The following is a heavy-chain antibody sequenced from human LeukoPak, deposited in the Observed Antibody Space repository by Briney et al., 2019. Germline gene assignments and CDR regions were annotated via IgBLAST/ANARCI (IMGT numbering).Heavy chain of an antibody. J-gene: IGHJ6*03. CDR1: GFTFSSYS. CDR2: ISSSSSYI. V-gene: IGHV3-21*01. D-gene: IGHD6-13*01. Sequence: TGGSLRLSCAASGFTFSSYSMNWVRQAPGKGLEWVSSISSSSSYIYYADSVKGRFTISRDNAKNSLYLQMNSLRAEDTAVYYCARGRRYSSSWYPLPNYYYYMDVWGKGTTVTVSS. CDR3: ARGRRYSSSWYPLPNYYYYMDV.